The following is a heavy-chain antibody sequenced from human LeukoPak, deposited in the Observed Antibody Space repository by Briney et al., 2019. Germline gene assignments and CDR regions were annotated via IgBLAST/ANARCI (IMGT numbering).Heavy chain of an antibody. V-gene: IGHV5-51*01. D-gene: IGHD5-12*01. J-gene: IGHJ5*02. Sequence: GESLKISCQASGYSFTTYWIGWVRHLPGKGPEWMGIISPGDSDTRYSPSFQGQVTISADKSINTVYLQWSSLKASDTAIYYCAGHGGPDIVPSIMPWGQGTLVTVSS. CDR1: GYSFTTYW. CDR3: AGHGGPDIVPSIMP. CDR2: ISPGDSDT.